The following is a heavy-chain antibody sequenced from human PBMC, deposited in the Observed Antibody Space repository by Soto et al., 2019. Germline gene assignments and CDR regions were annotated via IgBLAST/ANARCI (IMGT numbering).Heavy chain of an antibody. D-gene: IGHD3-3*01. V-gene: IGHV3-23*01. CDR3: TIDYDFNWFDP. J-gene: IGHJ5*02. Sequence: GGSLRLSCAASGCTFSSYAMSWVRQAPEKGLEWVSAISGSGDATYHADSVKGRFSISRDNSNNTLYLQMNSLRAEDTAIYYCTIDYDFNWFDPWGQGALVTVSS. CDR2: ISGSGDAT. CDR1: GCTFSSYA.